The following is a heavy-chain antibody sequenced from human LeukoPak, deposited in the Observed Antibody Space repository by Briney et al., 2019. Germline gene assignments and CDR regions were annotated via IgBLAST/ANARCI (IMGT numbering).Heavy chain of an antibody. D-gene: IGHD3-3*01. J-gene: IGHJ4*02. CDR1: GGSISRYY. CDR3: AREGAYYDFWSGYYTLRMCNY. Sequence: PSETLSLTCTVSGGSISRYYWSWIRQPAGKGLEWIGRIYTSGSTNYNPSLKSRVTMSVDTSKNQLSLTLSSVPAADTAVYYCAREGAYYDFWSGYYTLRMCNYWGQGTLVTVSS. CDR2: IYTSGST. V-gene: IGHV4-4*07.